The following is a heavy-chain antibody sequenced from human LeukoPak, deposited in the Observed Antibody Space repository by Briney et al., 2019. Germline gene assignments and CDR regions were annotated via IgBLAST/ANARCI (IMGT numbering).Heavy chain of an antibody. CDR2: IDASGGST. J-gene: IGHJ5*02. V-gene: IGHV3-23*01. D-gene: IGHD6-19*01. CDR1: DFTFSSYA. Sequence: GSLRLSCAASDFTFSSYAMAWVRQAPGKGLEWVSSIDASGGSTYYADSAKGRFTISRDNSKNTFFLQINTLRAADTAVYYCAKGSGSGWYGWFAPWGQGTLVTVSS. CDR3: AKGSGSGWYGWFAP.